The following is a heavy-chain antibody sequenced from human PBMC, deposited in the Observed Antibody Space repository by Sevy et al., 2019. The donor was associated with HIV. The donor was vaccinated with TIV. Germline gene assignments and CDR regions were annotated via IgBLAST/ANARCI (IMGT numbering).Heavy chain of an antibody. V-gene: IGHV3-23*01. CDR1: GFTFTINA. Sequence: GGSLRLSCAASGFTFTINAMGWVRQAPGKGLEWVSLISGSGSSTYYADSVKGRFTISRDNSKNTLSLQMHSLRAEDTAVYYCAKCVHGYECYFDYWGQGTLVTVSS. J-gene: IGHJ4*02. CDR2: ISGSGSST. CDR3: AKCVHGYECYFDY. D-gene: IGHD5-18*01.